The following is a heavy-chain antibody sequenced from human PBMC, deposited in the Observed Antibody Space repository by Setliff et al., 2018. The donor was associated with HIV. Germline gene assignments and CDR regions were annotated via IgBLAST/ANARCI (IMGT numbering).Heavy chain of an antibody. Sequence: VASVKVSCKASGYTFTDYFIHWVRQAPGQGLEWMGRISPHNGDTTIPQRFQGRVTMTTDTSINTAYMELRGLRSDDTAVYYCARQLSNSLESWGQGTLVTVSS. D-gene: IGHD7-27*01. CDR3: ARQLSNSLES. J-gene: IGHJ4*02. V-gene: IGHV1-2*06. CDR2: ISPHNGDT. CDR1: GYTFTDYF.